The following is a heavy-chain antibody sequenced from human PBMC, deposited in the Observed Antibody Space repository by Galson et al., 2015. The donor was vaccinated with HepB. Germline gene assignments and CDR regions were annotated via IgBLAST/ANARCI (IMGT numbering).Heavy chain of an antibody. J-gene: IGHJ5*01. Sequence: SLRLSCAASGFTFSSYGMHWVRQAPGQGLEWVAVIWYDGSNKYYADSVKGRFTISKDNSKNTLYLQMNSLRAEDTAVYYCARSRLLIMGLQLVPGWFDPWGQGTLVTVSS. D-gene: IGHD6-13*01. CDR2: IWYDGSNK. CDR3: ARSRLLIMGLQLVPGWFDP. V-gene: IGHV3-33*01. CDR1: GFTFSSYG.